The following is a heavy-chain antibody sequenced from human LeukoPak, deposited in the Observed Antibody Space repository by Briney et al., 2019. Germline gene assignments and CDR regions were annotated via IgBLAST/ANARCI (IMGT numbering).Heavy chain of an antibody. CDR2: ISGMSSTI. Sequence: PGGSLRLSCAASGLTFRSYSMNWVRQAPGKGLEWVSFISGMSSTIYYADSVKGRFTISRDNAKNSVYLQMNSLRDEDTAVYYCARDSSDAYNPEPGYWGQGTLVTVSS. D-gene: IGHD1-1*01. CDR3: ARDSSDAYNPEPGY. J-gene: IGHJ4*02. CDR1: GLTFRSYS. V-gene: IGHV3-48*02.